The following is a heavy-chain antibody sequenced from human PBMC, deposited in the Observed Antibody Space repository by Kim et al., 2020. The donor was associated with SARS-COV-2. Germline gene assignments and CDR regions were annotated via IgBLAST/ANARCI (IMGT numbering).Heavy chain of an antibody. CDR3: ARDPSYALAF. Sequence: GGSLRLSCAASGFSFSSSWMHWVRQAPGKGLVWVSRIYSDGSATTYEDSVKGRFTVSRDNAKNTLYLQMNSLRAEDTAVYFCARDPSYALAFWSQGTTVT. V-gene: IGHV3-74*01. CDR1: GFSFSSSW. J-gene: IGHJ6*02. CDR2: IYSDGSAT.